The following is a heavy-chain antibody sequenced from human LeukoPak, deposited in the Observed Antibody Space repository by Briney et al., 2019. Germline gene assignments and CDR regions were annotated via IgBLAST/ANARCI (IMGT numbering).Heavy chain of an antibody. D-gene: IGHD2-15*01. CDR2: IKQDGTEK. CDR3: TRDTGCPGGTCYSFYDY. CDR1: GFTFSNYW. J-gene: IGHJ4*02. Sequence: QPGGSLRLSCAASGFTFSNYWMTWVRQAPGKRLEWVANIKQDGTEKYYVDSVKGRFTISRDNAENSLYLQMNSLRAEDTAAYYCTRDTGCPGGTCYSFYDYWGQGTLVTVSS. V-gene: IGHV3-7*01.